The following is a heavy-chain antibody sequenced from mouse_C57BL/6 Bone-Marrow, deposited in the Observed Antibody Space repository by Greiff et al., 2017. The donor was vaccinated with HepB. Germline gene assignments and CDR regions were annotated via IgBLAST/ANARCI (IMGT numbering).Heavy chain of an antibody. D-gene: IGHD1-2*01. CDR2: IYHGDGDT. CDR3: AIGSAFAY. Sequence: VQLQQSGAELVKPGASVKISCKASGYAFSSYWMNWVKQRPGKGLEWIGQIYHGDGDTNYNGKFKGKATLTEAKSSSTAYMQLSSLTSEDSAVYFCAIGSAFAYWGQGTLVTVAA. J-gene: IGHJ3*01. V-gene: IGHV1-80*01. CDR1: GYAFSSYW.